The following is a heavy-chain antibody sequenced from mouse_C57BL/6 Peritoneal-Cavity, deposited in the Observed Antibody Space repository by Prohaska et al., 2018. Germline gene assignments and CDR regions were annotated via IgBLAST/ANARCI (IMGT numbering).Heavy chain of an antibody. Sequence: EVQLFETGGGLLQPGGSRGLSCEGSGFTFSGFWMRWVRQTPGKTVQLFVDINSDVRAINYAPSIMDRFTIFIDNYKSTLYLQMSNVRSEDTATYFCMRYGNYWYFDVWGTGTTVTVSS. CDR1: GFTFSGFW. D-gene: IGHD2-1*01. CDR3: MRYGNYWYFDV. CDR2: INSDVRAI. V-gene: IGHV11-2*01. J-gene: IGHJ1*03.